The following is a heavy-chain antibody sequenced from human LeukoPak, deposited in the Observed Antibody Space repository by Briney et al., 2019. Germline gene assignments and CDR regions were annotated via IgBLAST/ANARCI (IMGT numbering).Heavy chain of an antibody. CDR3: AKVIGWLRFHYFDY. CDR2: IRYDGSNK. D-gene: IGHD5-12*01. V-gene: IGHV3-30*02. J-gene: IGHJ4*02. CDR1: GFTFSSYG. Sequence: AGGSLRLSCAASGFTFSSYGMHWVRQAPGKGLEWVAFIRYDGSNKYYADSVKGRFTISRDNSKNTLYLQIDSLRAEVTAVYYCAKVIGWLRFHYFDYWGQGTLVTVSS.